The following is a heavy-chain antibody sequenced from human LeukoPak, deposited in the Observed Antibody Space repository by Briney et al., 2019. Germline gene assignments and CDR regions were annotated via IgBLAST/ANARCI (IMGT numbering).Heavy chain of an antibody. CDR2: INPNSGGT. CDR3: ASRESIYGDYVDTDD. D-gene: IGHD4-17*01. V-gene: IGHV1-2*06. J-gene: IGHJ4*02. CDR1: GYTFTGYY. Sequence: ASVKVSCKASGYTFTGYYMHWVRQAPGQGLEWMGRINPNSGGTNYAQKFQGRVTMTRDTSISTAYMELSRLRSDDTAVYYCASRESIYGDYVDTDDWGQGTLVTVSS.